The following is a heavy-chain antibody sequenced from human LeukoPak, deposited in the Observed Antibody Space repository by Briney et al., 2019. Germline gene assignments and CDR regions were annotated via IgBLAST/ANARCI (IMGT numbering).Heavy chain of an antibody. Sequence: SETLSLTCTVSGGSISSYYWSWIRQPAGTGLEWIGRIYTSGSTNYNPSLKSRVTISVDKSKNQFSLKLSSVTAADTAVYYCARVPCTSCFHFDYWGQGTLVTVSS. J-gene: IGHJ4*02. CDR2: IYTSGST. CDR1: GGSISSYY. V-gene: IGHV4-4*07. CDR3: ARVPCTSCFHFDY. D-gene: IGHD2-2*01.